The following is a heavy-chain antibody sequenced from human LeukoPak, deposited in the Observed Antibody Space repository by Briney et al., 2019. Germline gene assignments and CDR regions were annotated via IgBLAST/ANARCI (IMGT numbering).Heavy chain of an antibody. CDR3: AKGLGELSSPLDY. J-gene: IGHJ4*02. CDR1: GFTFRTYG. V-gene: IGHV3-30*02. Sequence: GGSLRLSCTASGFTFRTYGMHWVRQAPGKGLEWVAFIWNDGSNQYYADSVKGRFTISRDNSKNTLYLQMNSLRAEDTAVFFCAKGLGELSSPLDYWGQGTLVTVSS. CDR2: IWNDGSNQ. D-gene: IGHD3-16*02.